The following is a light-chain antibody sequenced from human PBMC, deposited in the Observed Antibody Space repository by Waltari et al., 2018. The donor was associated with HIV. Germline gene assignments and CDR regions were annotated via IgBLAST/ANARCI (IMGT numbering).Light chain of an antibody. CDR2: GAS. V-gene: IGKV3-20*01. Sequence: EVVLTQSPGTLSLSPGDRATLSCRASQSISSNYLAWYQQKPGQAPRLLICGASSRATGIPDRFSGSGSGTDFTLTINRLEPEDLAVYYCQQYGTSLTTFGGGTKVEIK. CDR3: QQYGTSLTT. J-gene: IGKJ4*01. CDR1: QSISSNY.